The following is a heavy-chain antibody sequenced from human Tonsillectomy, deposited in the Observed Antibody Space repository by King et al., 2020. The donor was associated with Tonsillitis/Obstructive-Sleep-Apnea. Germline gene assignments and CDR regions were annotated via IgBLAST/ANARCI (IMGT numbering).Heavy chain of an antibody. V-gene: IGHV3-23*04. J-gene: IGHJ4*02. D-gene: IGHD6-19*01. CDR1: GFTFGSYA. CDR2: ITTSGSNS. Sequence: VQLVESGGGLVQPGGSLRLSCAASGFTFGSYAMNWVRQVPGKGLEWVSGITTSGSNSFYAGSVKGRFTISRDNSKATLYVQMNSLRAEDTAVYYCAKDLGSGWSTFGFWGQGSLVTVSS. CDR3: AKDLGSGWSTFGF.